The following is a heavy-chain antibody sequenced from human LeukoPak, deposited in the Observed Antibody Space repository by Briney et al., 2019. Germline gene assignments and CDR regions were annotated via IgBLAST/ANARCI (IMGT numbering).Heavy chain of an antibody. J-gene: IGHJ4*02. Sequence: ASVKVSCKVSGYTLTELSMHWVRQAPGKGLEWMGGFDPEDGETIYAQKFQGRVTMTEDTSTSTVYMELYSLRSEDTAVYYCARGWSYDSSGYYYLAYWGQGTLVTVSS. CDR3: ARGWSYDSSGYYYLAY. CDR2: FDPEDGET. CDR1: GYTLTELS. D-gene: IGHD3-22*01. V-gene: IGHV1-24*01.